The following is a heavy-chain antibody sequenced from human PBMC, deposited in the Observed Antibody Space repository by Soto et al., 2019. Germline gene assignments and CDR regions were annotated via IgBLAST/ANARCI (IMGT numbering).Heavy chain of an antibody. CDR1: GGSISSYY. CDR2: IYYSGST. Sequence: PSETLSLTCTVSGGSISSYYWSWIRQPPGKGLEWIGYIYYSGSTNYNPSLKSRVTISVDTSKNQFSLKLSSVTAADTAVYYCARDRGYSYGYDQYYYYGMDVWGQGTTVTVSS. CDR3: ARDRGYSYGYDQYYYYGMDV. D-gene: IGHD5-18*01. J-gene: IGHJ6*02. V-gene: IGHV4-59*01.